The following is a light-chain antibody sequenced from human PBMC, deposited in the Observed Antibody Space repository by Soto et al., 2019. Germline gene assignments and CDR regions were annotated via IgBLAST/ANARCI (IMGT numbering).Light chain of an antibody. CDR2: TND. Sequence: QPVLTQSPSASGTPGQRVTISCSGGSSNIGSNSVHWYQQFPGAAPTVLIYTNDQRPSGVPDRFSGSKSGTSASLAISGVRSEDEADYYCATWDDSLNAVVFGGGTKVTVL. V-gene: IGLV1-44*01. J-gene: IGLJ2*01. CDR3: ATWDDSLNAVV. CDR1: SSNIGSNS.